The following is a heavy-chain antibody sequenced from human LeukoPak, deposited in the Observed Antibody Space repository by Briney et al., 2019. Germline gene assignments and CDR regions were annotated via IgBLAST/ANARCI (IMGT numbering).Heavy chain of an antibody. J-gene: IGHJ4*02. V-gene: IGHV3-33*01. Sequence: GGSLRLSCAASGFTFSSYGMHWVRQAPGKGLEWVAVMWYDGSNKYYADSAKGRFTISRDNSKNTLYLQMNSLRAEDTAVYYCAGSIAVAGTIDYWGQGTLVTV. D-gene: IGHD6-19*01. CDR1: GFTFSSYG. CDR3: AGSIAVAGTIDY. CDR2: MWYDGSNK.